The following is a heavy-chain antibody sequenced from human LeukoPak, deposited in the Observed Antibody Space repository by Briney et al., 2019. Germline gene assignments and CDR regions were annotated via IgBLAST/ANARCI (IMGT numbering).Heavy chain of an antibody. J-gene: IGHJ6*02. D-gene: IGHD1-14*01. Sequence: SETLSLTCTVSGGSFSNYYWSWIRQPAGKGLEWIGRIYTSGSTNYNPSVKSRVTMSVDTSNNQFSLKLASVAAADTAVYYCARQPPQYYGMDVWGQGTTVTVSS. CDR2: IYTSGST. CDR1: GGSFSNYY. CDR3: ARQPPQYYGMDV. V-gene: IGHV4-4*07.